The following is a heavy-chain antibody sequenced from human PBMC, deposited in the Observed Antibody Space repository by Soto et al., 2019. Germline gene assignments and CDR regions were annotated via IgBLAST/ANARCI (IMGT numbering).Heavy chain of an antibody. CDR3: ARDSMTTVNTRLEY. V-gene: IGHV1-18*01. Sequence: ASVKVSCKASGYTFTSYGISWVRQAPGQGLEWMGWISAYNGNTNYAQKLQGRVTMTTDTSTSTAYMELRSLRSDDTAVYYCARDSMTTVNTRLEYWGQGTLVTVSS. J-gene: IGHJ4*02. D-gene: IGHD4-17*01. CDR2: ISAYNGNT. CDR1: GYTFTSYG.